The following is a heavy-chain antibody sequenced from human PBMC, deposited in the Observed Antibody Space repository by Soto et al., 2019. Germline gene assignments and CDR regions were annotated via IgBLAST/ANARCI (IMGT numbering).Heavy chain of an antibody. CDR2: IYYSGST. V-gene: IGHV4-30-4*01. CDR1: GGSISSGDYY. J-gene: IGHJ4*02. Sequence: QVQLQESGPGLVKPSQTLSLTCTVSGGSISSGDYYWSWLRQPPGKGLEWNGYIYYSGSTYYNPSLKSRVTISVDTSKNLFSLMLSSVTAADTAVYYCARAQGSGFLVSWGQGTLVTVSS. D-gene: IGHD3-10*01. CDR3: ARAQGSGFLVS.